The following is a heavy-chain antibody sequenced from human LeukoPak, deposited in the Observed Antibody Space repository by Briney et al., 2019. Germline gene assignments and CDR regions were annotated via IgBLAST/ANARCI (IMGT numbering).Heavy chain of an antibody. CDR3: ARAPRPDSSSWLVDY. CDR1: GGSISSGGYY. D-gene: IGHD6-13*01. Sequence: SETLSLTCTVSGGSISSGGYYWSWIRQHPGKGLEWIGYIYYSGSTYYNPSLKSRVTISVDTSKNQFSLKLSSVTAADTAVYYCARAPRPDSSSWLVDYWGQGTLVTVSS. J-gene: IGHJ4*02. V-gene: IGHV4-31*03. CDR2: IYYSGST.